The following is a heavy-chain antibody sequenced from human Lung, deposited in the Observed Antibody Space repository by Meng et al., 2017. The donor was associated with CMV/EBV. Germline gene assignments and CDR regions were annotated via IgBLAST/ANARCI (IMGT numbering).Heavy chain of an antibody. CDR3: ATYNRYGYNAHFFDY. D-gene: IGHD5-12*01. CDR2: ISGSGGST. Sequence: ESXKISXAASGFTFSSYAMSWVRQAPGKGLEWVSGISGSGGSTYYADSVKGRFTISRDNAKNSVYVQMNNLRVEDTAVYYCATYNRYGYNAHFFDYWDQGXLVTVSS. J-gene: IGHJ4*02. V-gene: IGHV3-23*01. CDR1: GFTFSSYA.